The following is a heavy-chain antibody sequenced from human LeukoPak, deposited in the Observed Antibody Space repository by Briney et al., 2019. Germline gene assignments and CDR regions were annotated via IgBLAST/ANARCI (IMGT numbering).Heavy chain of an antibody. CDR3: ARDGHSSGWSAAFDI. CDR2: IYYSGST. J-gene: IGHJ3*02. D-gene: IGHD6-19*01. CDR1: GSSISSNY. V-gene: IGHV4-59*01. Sequence: SETLSLTCSVSGSSISSNYWSWIRQPPGKGLEWIGYIYYSGSTNYNPSLKSRATISVDTSKNQFSLKLRSVTAADTAVYYCARDGHSSGWSAAFDIWGQGTMVTVS.